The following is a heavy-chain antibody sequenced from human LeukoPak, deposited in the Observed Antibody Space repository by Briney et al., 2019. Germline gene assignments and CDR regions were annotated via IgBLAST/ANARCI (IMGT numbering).Heavy chain of an antibody. CDR1: GFTFSSYG. V-gene: IGHV3-30*18. CDR3: AKDVDVLMVYGEAGFDY. CDR2: ISYDGSNK. Sequence: PGGSLRLSCAASGFTFSSYGMHWVRQAPGKGLEWVAVISYDGSNKYYADSVKGRFTISRDNFKNTLYLQMNSLRAEDTAVYYCAKDVDVLMVYGEAGFDYWGQGTLVTVSS. D-gene: IGHD2-8*01. J-gene: IGHJ4*02.